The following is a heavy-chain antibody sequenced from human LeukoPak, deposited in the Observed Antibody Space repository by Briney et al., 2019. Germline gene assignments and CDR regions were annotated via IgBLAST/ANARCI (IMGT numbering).Heavy chain of an antibody. V-gene: IGHV3-11*04. CDR3: ARVPRPWGWTAFDI. J-gene: IGHJ3*02. CDR2: ISSSGSTI. D-gene: IGHD3-16*01. CDR1: GFTFSDYY. Sequence: GGSLRLSCAASGFTFSDYYMSWIRQAPGKGLEWVSYISSSGSTIYYADSVKGRFTISRDNAKNSLYLQMNSLRAEDTAVYYCARVPRPWGWTAFDIWGQGTMVTVSS.